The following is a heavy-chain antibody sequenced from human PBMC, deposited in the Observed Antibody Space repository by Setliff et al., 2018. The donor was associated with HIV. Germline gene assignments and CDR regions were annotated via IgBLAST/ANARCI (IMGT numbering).Heavy chain of an antibody. Sequence: LSLTCTVSGDSISSGRYYWNWIRQPAGKGLDWIGHIFTSGSAFSSGTANYSPSLKGRVTMTRDTSISTAYMDLSRLRSDDTAVYYCARRVPPIPSGDLDYWGQGTLVTVSS. CDR3: ARRVPPIPSGDLDY. V-gene: IGHV4-61*09. J-gene: IGHJ4*02. CDR1: GDSISSGRYY. CDR2: IFTSGSA. D-gene: IGHD4-17*01.